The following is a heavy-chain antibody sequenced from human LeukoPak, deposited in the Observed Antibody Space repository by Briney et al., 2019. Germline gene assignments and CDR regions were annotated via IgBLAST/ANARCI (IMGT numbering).Heavy chain of an antibody. D-gene: IGHD4-17*01. J-gene: IGHJ4*02. Sequence: PSETLSLTCTVSGGSISSSSYYWGWIRQPPGKGLEWIGSIYYSGSTYYNPSLKSRVTISVDTSKNQFSLKLSSVTAADTAVYYCARLILRLRCRTGCRYFDYWGQGTLVTVSS. CDR1: GGSISSSSYY. V-gene: IGHV4-39*01. CDR3: ARLILRLRCRTGCRYFDY. CDR2: IYYSGST.